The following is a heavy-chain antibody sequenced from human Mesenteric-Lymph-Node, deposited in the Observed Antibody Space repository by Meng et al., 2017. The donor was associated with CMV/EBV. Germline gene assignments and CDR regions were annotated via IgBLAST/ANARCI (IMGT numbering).Heavy chain of an antibody. J-gene: IGHJ4*02. CDR2: INSDGSST. CDR3: ARVALGDNWDRFDY. CDR1: GFTFRDYG. D-gene: IGHD1-20*01. V-gene: IGHV3-74*01. Sequence: GESLKISCAASGFTFRDYGMTWVRQAPGKGLEWVSRINSDGSSTSYADSVKGRFTISRDNAKNTLYLQMNSLRAEDTAVYYCARVALGDNWDRFDYWGQGTLVTVSS.